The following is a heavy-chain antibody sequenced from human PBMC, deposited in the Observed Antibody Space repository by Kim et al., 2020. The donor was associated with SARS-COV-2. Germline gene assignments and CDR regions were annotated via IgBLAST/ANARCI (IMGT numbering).Heavy chain of an antibody. V-gene: IGHV4-59*01. CDR1: GGSISSYY. Sequence: SETLSLTCTVSGGSISSYYWSWIRQPPGKGLEWIGSIYYSGNTNYNPSLKSRVTISVDTSKNQFSLKLSSVTAADTAVYYCARTDSSIFTFDYCGQGTLV. CDR3: ARTDSSIFTFDY. CDR2: IYYSGNT. J-gene: IGHJ4*02. D-gene: IGHD6-13*01.